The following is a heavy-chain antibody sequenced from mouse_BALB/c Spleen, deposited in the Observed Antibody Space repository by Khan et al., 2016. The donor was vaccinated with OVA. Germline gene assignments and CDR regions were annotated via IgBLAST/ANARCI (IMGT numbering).Heavy chain of an antibody. D-gene: IGHD1-3*01. CDR2: ICAGGST. J-gene: IGHJ2*01. V-gene: IGHV2-9*02. Sequence: QVQLKESGPGLVAPSPSLSITCTASGFSLTSYGVHWVRQPPGKGLEWLGVICAGGSTNYYSALMSSLSISKANSKSQVFLKMNSRQTDDAAMDYCARLEDIWGQGTTLTVSS. CDR1: GFSLTSYG. CDR3: ARLEDI.